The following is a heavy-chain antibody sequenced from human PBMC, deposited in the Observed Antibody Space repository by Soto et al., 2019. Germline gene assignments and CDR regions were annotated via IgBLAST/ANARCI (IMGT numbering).Heavy chain of an antibody. V-gene: IGHV1-69*12. J-gene: IGHJ5*02. D-gene: IGHD6-13*01. CDR3: ARGPPHSSRRGLVWFDP. CDR1: GGTFSSYA. CDR2: IIPIFGTA. Sequence: QVQLVQSGAEVKKPGSSVKVSCKASGGTFSSYAISWVRQAPGQGLEWMGGIIPIFGTANYAQKFQGRVTITADESTRTAYMQLRRVRSEDTAVYYCARGPPHSSRRGLVWFDPWRQGTLVTVSS.